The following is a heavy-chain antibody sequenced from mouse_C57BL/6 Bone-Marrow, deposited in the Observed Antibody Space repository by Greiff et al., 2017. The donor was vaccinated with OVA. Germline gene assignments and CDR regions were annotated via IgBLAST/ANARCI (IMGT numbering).Heavy chain of an antibody. J-gene: IGHJ3*01. CDR3: ARGGLLRFAD. CDR1: GYTFTSYW. Sequence: QVQLQQPGAELVMPGASVKLSCKASGYTFTSYWMHWVKQRPGQGLEWIGEIDPSDSYTNYNQKFKGKSTLTVDKSSSTAYMQLSSLTSEDSAVYYCARGGLLRFADWGQGTLVTVSA. V-gene: IGHV1-69*01. D-gene: IGHD2-1*01. CDR2: IDPSDSYT.